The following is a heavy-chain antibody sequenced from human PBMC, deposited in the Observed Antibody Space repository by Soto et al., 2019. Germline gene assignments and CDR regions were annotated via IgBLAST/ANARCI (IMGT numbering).Heavy chain of an antibody. CDR3: AGDLGFFVSTCSFDY. CDR2: ISSSDSII. Sequence: GGSLRLSCAASGFTFSDYYMSWIRQAPGKGLEWVSYISSSDSIIYYADSVKGRFTISRDNAKNSLYLQMNSLRAEDKAVYYCAGDLGFFVSTCSFDYWGQGTLVTVSS. J-gene: IGHJ4*02. D-gene: IGHD2-2*01. V-gene: IGHV3-11*01. CDR1: GFTFSDYY.